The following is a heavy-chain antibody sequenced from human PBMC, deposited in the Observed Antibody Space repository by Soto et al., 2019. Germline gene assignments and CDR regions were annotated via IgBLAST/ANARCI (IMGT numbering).Heavy chain of an antibody. CDR3: ARGPPFGY. CDR1: GGSISSSTYY. CDR2: IYYSGST. J-gene: IGHJ4*02. V-gene: IGHV4-31*03. Sequence: SETLSLTCTVSGGSISSSTYYWSWVRQHPGKGLEWIGYIYYSGSTYYNPSLKSRLTISIDTSKNQFYLRLSSVTAADTAMYYCARGPPFGYWGQGTLVTVS. D-gene: IGHD3-10*01.